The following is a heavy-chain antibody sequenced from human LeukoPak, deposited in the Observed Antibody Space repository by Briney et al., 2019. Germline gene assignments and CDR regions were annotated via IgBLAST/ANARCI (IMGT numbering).Heavy chain of an antibody. CDR1: GFTIRSYW. V-gene: IGHV3-7*01. CDR3: ARVGYSGWNLEY. CDR2: INQGGSVK. J-gene: IGHJ4*02. D-gene: IGHD5-12*01. Sequence: PWGSLRLSCAASGFTIRSYWMSWVRQAQGKGLEWVANINQGGSVKYYVDSVKGRFTISRDDAKNSLYVQMNSLRDEDTAVYYCARVGYSGWNLEYWGQGPWSPSPQ.